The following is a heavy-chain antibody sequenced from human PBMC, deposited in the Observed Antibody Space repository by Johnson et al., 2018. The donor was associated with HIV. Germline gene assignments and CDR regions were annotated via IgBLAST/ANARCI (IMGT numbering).Heavy chain of an antibody. CDR2: IYSGGST. D-gene: IGHD1-26*01. CDR3: AKDMGRYSGSYGNYDAFDI. J-gene: IGHJ3*02. CDR1: GFTVRSDY. Sequence: EVQLVESGGGLVQPGGSLRLSCAASGFTVRSDYMNWVRQAPGKGLEWVSIIYSGGSTFYADSVKGRFTISRDNSKNSLYLQMNSLRTEDTAMYYCAKDMGRYSGSYGNYDAFDIWGQGTMVTVSS. V-gene: IGHV3-53*04.